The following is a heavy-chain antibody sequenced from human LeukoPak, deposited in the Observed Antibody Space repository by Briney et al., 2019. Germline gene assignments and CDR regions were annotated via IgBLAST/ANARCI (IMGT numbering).Heavy chain of an antibody. D-gene: IGHD3-3*01. J-gene: IGHJ4*02. V-gene: IGHV4-39*02. CDR1: GGSISSTTYY. CDR3: ARGEYFDFWSGSCLKGYLDY. Sequence: PSETLSLTCTVSGGSISSTTYYWDWIRQPPGKGLEWIGYIYHTGTTYYNPSLKSRVTISMDMSNNHFSLTLNSVTAADTALYYYARGEYFDFWSGSCLKGYLDYWGVGTLVTVSS. CDR2: IYHTGTT.